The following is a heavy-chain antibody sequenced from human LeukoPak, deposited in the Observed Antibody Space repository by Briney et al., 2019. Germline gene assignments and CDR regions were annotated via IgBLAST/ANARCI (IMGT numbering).Heavy chain of an antibody. CDR2: IWYDGSNK. V-gene: IGHV3-33*01. CDR1: GFTFSSYG. J-gene: IGHJ3*02. Sequence: PGGSLRLSCAASGFTFSSYGMHWVRPAPGKGLEWVAVIWYDGSNKYYADSVKGRFTISRDNSKNTLYLQMNSLRAEDTAVYYCARVLRAAGSRDAFDIWGQGTMVTVSS. CDR3: ARVLRAAGSRDAFDI. D-gene: IGHD6-13*01.